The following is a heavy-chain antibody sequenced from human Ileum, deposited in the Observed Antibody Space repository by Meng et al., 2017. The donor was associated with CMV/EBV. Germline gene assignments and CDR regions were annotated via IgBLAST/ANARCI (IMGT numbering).Heavy chain of an antibody. Sequence: GISWVRQAAGRGPEWLGWISGFDGAAEYAQNFQGRVTLARDTFTGTVYMELRSLRSDDTAVYYCARRGPRGYSGYDFLVYWGQGTLVTVSS. CDR3: ARRGPRGYSGYDFLVY. CDR1: G. CDR2: ISGFDGAA. V-gene: IGHV1-18*01. J-gene: IGHJ4*02. D-gene: IGHD5-12*01.